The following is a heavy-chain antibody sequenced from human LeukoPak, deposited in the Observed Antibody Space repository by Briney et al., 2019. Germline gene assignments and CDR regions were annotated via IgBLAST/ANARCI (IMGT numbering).Heavy chain of an antibody. CDR3: ARGSGWYGLDY. Sequence: SETLSLTCAVYGGSSSGYYWSWIRQPPGKGLEWSGEINHSGSTNYNPSLKSRVTISVDTSKNQFSLKLSSVTAADTAVYYCARGSGWYGLDYWGQGTLVTVSS. D-gene: IGHD6-19*01. V-gene: IGHV4-34*01. CDR2: INHSGST. J-gene: IGHJ4*02. CDR1: GGSSSGYY.